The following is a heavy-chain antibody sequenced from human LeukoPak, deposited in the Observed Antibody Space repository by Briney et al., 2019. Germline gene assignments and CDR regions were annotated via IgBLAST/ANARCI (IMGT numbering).Heavy chain of an antibody. J-gene: IGHJ6*02. CDR3: AKDRGSGWYYYYGMDV. CDR1: GFTFSSYA. Sequence: PGGSLRLSCAASGFTFSSYAMSWVRQAPGKGLEWVSVISGSGGTTYYADSVKGRFTISRDNSKNTLYLQMNSLRAEDTAVYCCAKDRGSGWYYYYGMDVWGQGTTVTVSS. CDR2: ISGSGGTT. D-gene: IGHD6-19*01. V-gene: IGHV3-23*01.